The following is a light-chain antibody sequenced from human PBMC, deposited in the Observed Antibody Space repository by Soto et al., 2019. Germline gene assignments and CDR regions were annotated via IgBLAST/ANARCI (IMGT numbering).Light chain of an antibody. V-gene: IGLV2-14*01. CDR3: SSYTSGSTYV. CDR1: SSDVGGYNY. J-gene: IGLJ1*01. CDR2: EVT. Sequence: QSLLTQPASVSGSPGQSITISCTGTSSDVGGYNYVSWYQQHPGKAPKLIIYEVTNRPSEISNRFSGSKSGNTASLTISGLQAEDEAEYYCSSYTSGSTYVFGTGTKVTVL.